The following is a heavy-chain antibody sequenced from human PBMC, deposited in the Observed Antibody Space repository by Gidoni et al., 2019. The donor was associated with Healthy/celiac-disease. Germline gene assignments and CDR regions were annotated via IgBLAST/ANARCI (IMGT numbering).Heavy chain of an antibody. Sequence: QVQLVESGGGVVQPGRSLRLSCAASGFTFSSYGMHWVRQAPGKGLEWVAVIWYDGSNKYYADSVKGRFTITRDNSKNTLYLQMNSLRAEDTAVYYCAREDGYNYHGFDYWVQGTLVAVSS. CDR2: IWYDGSNK. V-gene: IGHV3-33*01. D-gene: IGHD5-12*01. CDR3: AREDGYNYHGFDY. CDR1: GFTFSSYG. J-gene: IGHJ4*02.